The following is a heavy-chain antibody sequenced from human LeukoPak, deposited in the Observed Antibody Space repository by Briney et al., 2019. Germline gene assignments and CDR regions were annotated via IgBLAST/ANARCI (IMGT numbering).Heavy chain of an antibody. CDR3: ASTIGSAGTQY. D-gene: IGHD6-13*01. CDR2: INGDGSTI. J-gene: IGHJ4*02. V-gene: IGHV3-74*01. CDR1: GFTFNGHW. Sequence: GGSLRLACEASGFTFNGHWMHWVRQAPGKGLVWVSLINGDGSTISYADSVKGRFTISRDNAKNRLYLQMNSLGAEDTAVYYCASTIGSAGTQYWGQGTLVTVSS.